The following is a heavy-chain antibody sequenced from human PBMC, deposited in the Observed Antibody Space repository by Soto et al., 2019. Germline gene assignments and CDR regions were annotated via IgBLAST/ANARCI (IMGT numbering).Heavy chain of an antibody. J-gene: IGHJ6*02. CDR3: VRQYSSSSYYYYGMDV. D-gene: IGHD6-6*01. V-gene: IGHV3-33*08. Sequence: GSLRLSCAASRFTFSSYGMHWVRQAPGKGLEWVAVIWYDGSNKYYADSVKGRFTISRDNSKNTLYLQMNSLRAEDTAVYYCVRQYSSSSYYYYGMDVWGQGTTVTVSS. CDR2: IWYDGSNK. CDR1: RFTFSSYG.